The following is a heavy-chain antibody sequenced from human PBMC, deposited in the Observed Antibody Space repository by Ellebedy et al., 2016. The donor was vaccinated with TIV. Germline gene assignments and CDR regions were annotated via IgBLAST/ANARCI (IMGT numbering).Heavy chain of an antibody. D-gene: IGHD2-21*02. Sequence: GESLKISCAASGFTFGGFDLHWVRQASGKGLEWIGLVERKPDNYATSYAASVKGRFTISRDNSESITYLQLDSPETEDTAIYYCTRGGMNTAWYFVYWGQGTLVTVSS. CDR1: GFTFGGFD. CDR3: TRGGMNTAWYFVY. V-gene: IGHV3-73*01. CDR2: VERKPDNYAT. J-gene: IGHJ4*02.